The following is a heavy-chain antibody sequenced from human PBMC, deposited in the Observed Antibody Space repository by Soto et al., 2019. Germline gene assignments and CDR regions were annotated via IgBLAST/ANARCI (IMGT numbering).Heavy chain of an antibody. CDR1: GGSISSGGYY. D-gene: IGHD5-18*01. Sequence: PSETLSLTCTVSGGSISSGGYYWSWIRQHPGKGLEWIGYIYYSGSTYYNPSLKSRVTISVDTSKNQFSLKLSSVTAADTAVYYCARNSQAYYYGMGVWGQGTTVTVSS. CDR2: IYYSGST. CDR3: ARNSQAYYYGMGV. J-gene: IGHJ6*02. V-gene: IGHV4-31*03.